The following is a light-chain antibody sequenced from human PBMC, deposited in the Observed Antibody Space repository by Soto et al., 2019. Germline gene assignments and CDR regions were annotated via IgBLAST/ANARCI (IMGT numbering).Light chain of an antibody. V-gene: IGKV3-11*01. CDR1: QSADKY. CDR2: DAS. CDR3: QQRRSWPIT. J-gene: IGKJ5*01. Sequence: EIVLTQSPATLSLSPGERATLSCRASQSADKYIAWYQQKPGQGPRLLIYDASNRATGIPARFSGSGSETDFTLTISSLEPEDFAVYYCQQRRSWPITFGQGTRLEMK.